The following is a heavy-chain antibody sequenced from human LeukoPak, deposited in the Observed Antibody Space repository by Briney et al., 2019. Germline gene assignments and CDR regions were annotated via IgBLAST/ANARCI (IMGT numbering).Heavy chain of an antibody. CDR2: IKQDGSEK. Sequence: GGSLRLPCAASGFTFSSYWMSWVRQAPGKGLEWVANIKQDGSEKYYVDSVKGRFTISRDNAKNSLYLQMNSLRAEDTAVYYCARDLALMYYDSSGYLPGWGQGTLVTVSS. V-gene: IGHV3-7*01. D-gene: IGHD3-22*01. J-gene: IGHJ4*02. CDR1: GFTFSSYW. CDR3: ARDLALMYYDSSGYLPG.